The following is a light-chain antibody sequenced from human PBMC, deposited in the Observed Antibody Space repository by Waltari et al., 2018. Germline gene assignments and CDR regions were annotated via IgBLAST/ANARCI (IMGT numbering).Light chain of an antibody. J-gene: IGKJ1*01. CDR1: QSVSRF. V-gene: IGKV3-20*01. CDR3: QKYDRLPAT. CDR2: GAS. Sequence: EIVLTQSPGTLSLSPGERGTLSCRASQSVSRFLALYQQKPGQAPRLLIYGASTRATDIPDRFSGSGSGTDFSLTISRLEPEDFAVYYCQKYDRLPATFGQGTKVEIK.